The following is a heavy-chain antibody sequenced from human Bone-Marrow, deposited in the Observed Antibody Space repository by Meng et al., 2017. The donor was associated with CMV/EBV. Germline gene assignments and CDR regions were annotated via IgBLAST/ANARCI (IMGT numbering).Heavy chain of an antibody. V-gene: IGHV1-69*10. CDR3: AREGCSSTSCPAGAFDI. Sequence: SVKVSCKASGYTFTSYDINWVRQATGQGLEWMGWIIPILGIANYAQKFQGRVTITADKSTSTAYMELSSLRSEDTAVYYCAREGCSSTSCPAGAFDIWGQGTMVTVSS. D-gene: IGHD2-2*01. CDR1: GYTFTSYD. J-gene: IGHJ3*02. CDR2: IIPILGIA.